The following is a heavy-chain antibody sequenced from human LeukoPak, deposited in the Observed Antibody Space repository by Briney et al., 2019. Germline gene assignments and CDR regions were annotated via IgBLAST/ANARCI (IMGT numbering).Heavy chain of an antibody. CDR1: GVSISNYI. J-gene: IGHJ4*02. CDR3: ARSLPVSLGWMYYFDQ. CDR2: VEYTGST. V-gene: IGHV4-59*01. Sequence: SETLSLTCTVSGVSISNYIWSWIRQSPGGDLEWIGYVEYTGSTNYNPSLKNRVTISIDRSKNHSSLKLTSVTAADTAVYFCARSLPVSLGWMYYFDQWGQGTRVTVSS. D-gene: IGHD7-27*01.